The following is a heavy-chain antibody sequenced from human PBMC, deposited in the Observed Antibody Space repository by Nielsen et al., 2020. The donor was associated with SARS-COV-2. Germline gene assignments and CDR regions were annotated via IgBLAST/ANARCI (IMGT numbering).Heavy chain of an antibody. J-gene: IGHJ4*02. Sequence: GESLKISCAASGFTFSSFGMHWVRQAPGKGLQWVAFMRYDGTKKYYSNSVKGRFTISRDNSKDTLFLQMNSLRVEDTAVYYCAKFADDYFDYWGQGTLVTVSS. CDR2: MRYDGTKK. CDR3: AKFADDYFDY. CDR1: GFTFSSFG. V-gene: IGHV3-30*02.